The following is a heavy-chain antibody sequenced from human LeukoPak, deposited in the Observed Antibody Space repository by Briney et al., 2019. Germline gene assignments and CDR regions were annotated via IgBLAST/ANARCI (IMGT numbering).Heavy chain of an antibody. CDR1: GFTFSNYN. D-gene: IGHD4-17*01. CDR2: ISSSRSYI. CDR3: ARLGRGTVTTFLRNWYFDL. J-gene: IGHJ2*01. V-gene: IGHV3-21*01. Sequence: GGSLRLSCAASGFTFSNYNMNWVRQAPGKGLEWVSSISSSRSYIYYADSVKGRFTISRDNAKNSLYLQMNSLRAEDTAVYYCARLGRGTVTTFLRNWYFDLWGRGTLVTVSS.